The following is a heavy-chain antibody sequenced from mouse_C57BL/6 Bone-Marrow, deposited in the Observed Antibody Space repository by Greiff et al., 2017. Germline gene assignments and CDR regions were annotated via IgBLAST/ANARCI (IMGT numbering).Heavy chain of an antibody. CDR1: GYTFTEYT. CDR2: FYPGSGSI. J-gene: IGHJ2*01. V-gene: IGHV1-62-2*01. Sequence: QVQLKESGAELVKPGASVKLSCKASGYTFTEYTIHWVKQRSGQGLEWIGWFYPGSGSIKYNEKFKDKATLTADKSSSTVYMELSRLTSEDSAVYFCARHEVSNWDREYYFDYWGQGTTLTVSS. CDR3: ARHEVSNWDREYYFDY. D-gene: IGHD4-1*02.